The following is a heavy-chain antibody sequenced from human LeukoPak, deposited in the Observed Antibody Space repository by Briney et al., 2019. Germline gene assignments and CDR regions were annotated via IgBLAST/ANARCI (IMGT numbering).Heavy chain of an antibody. V-gene: IGHV3-23*01. CDR1: GLTFSSYV. CDR3: ARRDDYGYYVVY. CDR2: ISVSGAGT. J-gene: IGHJ4*02. D-gene: IGHD4-17*01. Sequence: QPGGSLRLSCAASGLTFSSYVMSWVRQAPGKGLEWVSSISVSGAGTYYADSVKGRFTISRDNSRNTLDLQMNSLRAEDTAVYYCARRDDYGYYVVYWGQGILVTVSS.